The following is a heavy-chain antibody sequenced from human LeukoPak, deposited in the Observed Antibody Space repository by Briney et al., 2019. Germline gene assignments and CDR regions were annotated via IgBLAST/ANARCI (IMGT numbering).Heavy chain of an antibody. Sequence: GGSLRLSCAASGFTFSSYAMTWVRQAPGKGLEWVSSISGGGDYTFYADSVKGRFTISRDNSKNTLYLKLNSLRAEDTAVYYCARDREAAGTLDYWGQVTLVTVSS. CDR1: GFTFSSYA. D-gene: IGHD6-13*01. CDR2: ISGGGDYT. J-gene: IGHJ4*02. CDR3: ARDREAAGTLDY. V-gene: IGHV3-23*01.